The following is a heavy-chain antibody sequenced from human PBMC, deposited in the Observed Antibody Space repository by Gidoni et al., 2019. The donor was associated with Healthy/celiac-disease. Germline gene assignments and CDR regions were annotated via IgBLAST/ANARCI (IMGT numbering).Heavy chain of an antibody. CDR2: IIPILGIA. J-gene: IGHJ3*02. D-gene: IGHD3-22*01. Sequence: VQLVQSGAEVKKPGSSVKLSCKAAGCTFSSYAISWVRQAPGQGLEWMGRIIPILGIANYAQKFQGRVTITADKSTSTAYMELSSLRSEDTAVYYCARQYYYDSSGYLYAFDIWGQGTMVTVSS. CDR3: ARQYYYDSSGYLYAFDI. V-gene: IGHV1-69*04. CDR1: GCTFSSYA.